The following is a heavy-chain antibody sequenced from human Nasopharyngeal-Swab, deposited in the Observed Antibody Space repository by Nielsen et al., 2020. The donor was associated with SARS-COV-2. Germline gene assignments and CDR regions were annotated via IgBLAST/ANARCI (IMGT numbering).Heavy chain of an antibody. CDR1: GFSFSSFW. Sequence: GESLKIYCAASGFSFSSFWMHWVRQVPGEGLVWVSRIDTGGTRTDYAESVKGRFTISRDNAKNTLYLQMNNLRPEDTAVYYCARDIGGFGGYWGQGTLVTVSS. J-gene: IGHJ4*01. V-gene: IGHV3-74*01. CDR2: IDTGGTRT. D-gene: IGHD4-23*01. CDR3: ARDIGGFGGY.